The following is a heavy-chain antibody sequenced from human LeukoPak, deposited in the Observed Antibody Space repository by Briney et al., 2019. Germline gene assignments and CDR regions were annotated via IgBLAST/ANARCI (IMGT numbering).Heavy chain of an antibody. CDR3: ATGGNSRGWNGY. D-gene: IGHD2/OR15-2a*01. V-gene: IGHV4-4*07. J-gene: IGHJ4*02. Sequence: PSETLSLTCTVSGASISSSYCTWIRQSAGEGLEWIGRMSSGGSTTYNPSFKGRVTMSLDTSKRQFSLNLSSVTAADTAVYYCATGGNSRGWNGYWGQGTLVTVSS. CDR2: MSSGGST. CDR1: GASISSSY.